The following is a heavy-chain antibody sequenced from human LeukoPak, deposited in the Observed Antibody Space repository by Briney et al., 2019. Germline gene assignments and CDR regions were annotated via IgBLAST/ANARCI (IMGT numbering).Heavy chain of an antibody. CDR3: ARGGPPGYYYDYYMDV. V-gene: IGHV4-39*07. J-gene: IGHJ6*03. CDR2: ISYSKSA. Sequence: SETLSLTCTVSGASITSNTYFWDWIRQPPGKGLEWIGTISYSKSAYYNTSLKSRVTISVDTSKNQFSLKMSSVTAADTAVYFCARGGPPGYYYDYYMDVWGKGTTVTISS. CDR1: GASITSNTYF.